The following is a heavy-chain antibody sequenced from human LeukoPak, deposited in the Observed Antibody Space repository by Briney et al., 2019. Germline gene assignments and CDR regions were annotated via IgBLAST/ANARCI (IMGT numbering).Heavy chain of an antibody. Sequence: TGGSLRLSCAASGFTFSSYAMSWIRQAPGKGLEWVSYISSSGSTIYYADSVKGRFTISRDNAKNSLYLQMNSLRAEDTALYYCARDRSKYYDSSGYQPQYYYYYMDVWGKGTTVTVSS. CDR1: GFTFSSYA. V-gene: IGHV3-48*04. CDR3: ARDRSKYYDSSGYQPQYYYYYMDV. J-gene: IGHJ6*03. CDR2: ISSSGSTI. D-gene: IGHD3-22*01.